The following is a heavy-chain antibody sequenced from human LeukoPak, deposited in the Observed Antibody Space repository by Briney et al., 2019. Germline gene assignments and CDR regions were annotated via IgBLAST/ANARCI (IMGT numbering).Heavy chain of an antibody. Sequence: GRSLRLSCAASGFTFSSYAMHWVRQAPGKGLEWVAVISYDGSNKYYADSVKGRFTISRDNSKNTLYLQMNSLRAEDTAVYYCASTYYYGSGSSDYWGQGTLVTVSS. J-gene: IGHJ4*02. D-gene: IGHD3-10*01. CDR1: GFTFSSYA. CDR2: ISYDGSNK. CDR3: ASTYYYGSGSSDY. V-gene: IGHV3-30*04.